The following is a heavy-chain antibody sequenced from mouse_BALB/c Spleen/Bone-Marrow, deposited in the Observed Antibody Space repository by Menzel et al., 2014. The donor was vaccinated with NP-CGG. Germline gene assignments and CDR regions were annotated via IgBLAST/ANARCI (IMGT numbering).Heavy chain of an antibody. J-gene: IGHJ3*01. CDR3: ARERGNYGFSY. Sequence: QVQLQQSGAELVRPGVSVKISCKGSGYTFXDYAMHWVKQSHAKSLEWIGVISTYYGDASYNQKFKGKATMTVDKSSSTAYMELARLTSEDSAIYYCARERGNYGFSYWGQGTLVTVSA. D-gene: IGHD2-1*01. CDR2: ISTYYGDA. V-gene: IGHV1-67*01. CDR1: GYTFXDYA.